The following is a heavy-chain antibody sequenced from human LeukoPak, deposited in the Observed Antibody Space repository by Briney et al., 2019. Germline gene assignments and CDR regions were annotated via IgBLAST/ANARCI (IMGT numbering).Heavy chain of an antibody. CDR1: GFTFSSYA. CDR2: ISYDGSNK. CDR3: ARGYCSSTSCYAGY. Sequence: GRSLRLSCAASGFTFSSYAMHWVRQAPGKGLEWVAVISYDGSNKYYADSVKGRFTISRDNSKNTLYLQMNSLRAEDTAVYYCARGYCSSTSCYAGYWGQGTLVIVSS. D-gene: IGHD2-2*01. V-gene: IGHV3-30*04. J-gene: IGHJ4*02.